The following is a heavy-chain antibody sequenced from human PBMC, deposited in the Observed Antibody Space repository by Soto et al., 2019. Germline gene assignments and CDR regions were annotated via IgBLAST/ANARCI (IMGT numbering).Heavy chain of an antibody. CDR3: GKKATGAGGYFYMDV. CDR1: GFSFSNYA. J-gene: IGHJ6*03. Sequence: PGGSLRLSCAASGFSFSNYAMNWVRQAPGRGLECVSVISGSSGNTYYADFVKGRFTISRDNSKNTLYLQMSSLRAEDTAVYYCGKKATGAGGYFYMDVWGKGTTVTVSS. CDR2: ISGSSGNT. V-gene: IGHV3-23*01. D-gene: IGHD3-10*01.